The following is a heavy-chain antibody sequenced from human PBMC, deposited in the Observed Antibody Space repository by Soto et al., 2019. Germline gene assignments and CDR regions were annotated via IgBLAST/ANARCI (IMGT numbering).Heavy chain of an antibody. Sequence: PGRSLRLSCEASGFLFSTSTLNWVRRAPGKGLEWVAEILSRGRDIYYAASVKGRFTVSRDNSKNTLYLQLDRLKSDDTAVYYCATRGQADYPPLAPCGQGTLVTVSS. V-gene: IGHV3-30*14. CDR3: ATRGQADYPPLAP. CDR1: GFLFSTST. CDR2: ILSRGRDI. J-gene: IGHJ5*02. D-gene: IGHD4-17*01.